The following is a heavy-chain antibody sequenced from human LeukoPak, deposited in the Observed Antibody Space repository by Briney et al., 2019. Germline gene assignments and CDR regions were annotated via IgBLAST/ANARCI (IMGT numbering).Heavy chain of an antibody. CDR1: GGSISSYY. CDR3: AKRQGPNSGSYDYFDP. Sequence: SETLSLTCTVSGGSISSYYWSWIRQPPGQGLERIAYIHSSGYTNYNPSLKSRVTISVDTSKNQFSLKVTSVTAADTAVYYCAKRQGPNSGSYDYFDPWGQGTLVTVS. D-gene: IGHD1-26*01. J-gene: IGHJ5*02. V-gene: IGHV4-4*09. CDR2: IHSSGYT.